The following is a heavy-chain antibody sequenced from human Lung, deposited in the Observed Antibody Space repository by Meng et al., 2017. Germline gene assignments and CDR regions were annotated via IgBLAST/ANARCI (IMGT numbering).Heavy chain of an antibody. Sequence: QVQVQQWGAGLLKPSGTLSLTCAVYVGSFSGYQWNWIRQSPGKGLEWIGDINHRGRTNYNPSLKSRVTILVDTSKNQFSLKLSSVTAADTAVYYCARDQGGAGGYWGQGTLVTVSS. V-gene: IGHV4-34*01. D-gene: IGHD2-15*01. CDR3: ARDQGGAGGY. CDR2: INHRGRT. J-gene: IGHJ4*02. CDR1: VGSFSGYQ.